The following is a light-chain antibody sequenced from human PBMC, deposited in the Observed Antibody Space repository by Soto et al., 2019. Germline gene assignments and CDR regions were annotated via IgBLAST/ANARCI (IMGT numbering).Light chain of an antibody. V-gene: IGKV1D-12*01. CDR3: QQVASFPLT. CDR2: AAS. CDR1: RNIHNW. J-gene: IGKJ4*01. Sequence: DIQMTQSPSSVTASVGDRVTITCRASRNIHNWLAWYQQKPGKAPNLLIYAASSLQGGVPSRFSGSGSGTDFTLSISSLRPEDFATYFCQQVASFPLTFGGGTMVEIE.